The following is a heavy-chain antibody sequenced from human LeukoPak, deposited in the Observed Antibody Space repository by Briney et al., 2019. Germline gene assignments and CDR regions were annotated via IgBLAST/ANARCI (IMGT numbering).Heavy chain of an antibody. J-gene: IGHJ4*02. CDR3: ARASLYITIFGVVMTGADY. Sequence: GASVKVSCKAPGYTFTSYGISWVRQAPGQGLEWMGWISAYNGNTNYAQKLQGRVTMTTDTSTSTAYMELRSLRSDDTAVYYCARASLYITIFGVVMTGADYWGQGTLVTVSS. D-gene: IGHD3-3*01. CDR1: GYTFTSYG. CDR2: ISAYNGNT. V-gene: IGHV1-18*01.